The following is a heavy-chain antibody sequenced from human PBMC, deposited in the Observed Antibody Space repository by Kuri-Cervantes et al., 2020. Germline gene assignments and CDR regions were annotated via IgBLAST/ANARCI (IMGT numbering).Heavy chain of an antibody. Sequence: GGSLRLSCAASGFTFSDYYMSRIRQAPGKGLEWASYISSSGSTIYYADSVKGRFTIARDNAKNPLYLQMNILRAEDTAVYYCAREGDEYCSSTSCYVFGAYYYYYGMDVWGQGTTVTVSS. J-gene: IGHJ6*02. CDR2: ISSSGSTI. CDR3: AREGDEYCSSTSCYVFGAYYYYYGMDV. CDR1: GFTFSDYY. D-gene: IGHD2-2*01. V-gene: IGHV3-11*01.